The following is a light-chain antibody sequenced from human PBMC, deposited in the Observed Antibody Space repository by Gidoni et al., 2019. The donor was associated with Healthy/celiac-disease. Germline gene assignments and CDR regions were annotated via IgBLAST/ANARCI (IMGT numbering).Light chain of an antibody. CDR1: QSISSY. CDR3: QQSYSTPCS. J-gene: IGKJ2*04. V-gene: IGKV1-39*01. CDR2: AAS. Sequence: DIQMTQAPSSLSASGGDRVTITCRASQSISSYLNWYQQKPGKAPKLRIYAASSLQSGVPPRFSGSGSGTDCTLTISSLQPEDFATYYCQQSYSTPCSFGQGTQLEIK.